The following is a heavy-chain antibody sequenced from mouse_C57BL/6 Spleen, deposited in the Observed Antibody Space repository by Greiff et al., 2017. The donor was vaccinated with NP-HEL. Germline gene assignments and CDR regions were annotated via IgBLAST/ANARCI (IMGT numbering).Heavy chain of an antibody. Sequence: VKLMESGAELAKPGASVKLSCRASGYIFTGYWMHWIKQRPGQGLEWIGYINPSSGYTKYNQKFKDKATLTADKSSSTAYMQLSSLTYEDSAVYYCARSVLAHYFAMDFWGQGTSVTVSS. CDR3: ARSVLAHYFAMDF. D-gene: IGHD1-1*01. CDR2: INPSSGYT. CDR1: GYIFTGYW. J-gene: IGHJ4*01. V-gene: IGHV1-7*01.